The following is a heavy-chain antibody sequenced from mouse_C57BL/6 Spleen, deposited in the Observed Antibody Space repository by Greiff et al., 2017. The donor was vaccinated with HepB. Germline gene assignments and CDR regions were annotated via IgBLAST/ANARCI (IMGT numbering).Heavy chain of an antibody. CDR3: TRKKWFFFAY. Sequence: QVQLQQSGAELVRPGASVTLSCKASGYTFTDYEMHWVKQTPVHGLEWIGAIDPETGGTAYNQKFKGKAILTADKSSSTAYMELRSLTSEDSAVYYCTRKKWFFFAYWGQVTLVTVSA. J-gene: IGHJ3*01. V-gene: IGHV1-15*01. D-gene: IGHD2-2*01. CDR1: GYTFTDYE. CDR2: IDPETGGT.